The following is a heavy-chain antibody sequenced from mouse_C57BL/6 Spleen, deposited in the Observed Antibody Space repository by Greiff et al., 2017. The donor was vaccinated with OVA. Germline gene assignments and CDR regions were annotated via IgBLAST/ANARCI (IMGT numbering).Heavy chain of an antibody. CDR3: ARNPEYYGSSHSDY. Sequence: EVQLQQSGPGLVKPSQSLSLTCSVTGYSITSGYYWNWIRQFPGNKLEWMGYISYDGSNNYNPSLKNRISITRDTSKNQFFLKLNSVTTEDTATYYCARNPEYYGSSHSDYWGQGTTLTVSS. CDR2: ISYDGSN. CDR1: GYSITSGYY. V-gene: IGHV3-6*01. D-gene: IGHD1-1*01. J-gene: IGHJ2*01.